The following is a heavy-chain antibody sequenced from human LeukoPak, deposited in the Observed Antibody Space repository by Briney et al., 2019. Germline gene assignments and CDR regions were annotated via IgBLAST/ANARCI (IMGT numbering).Heavy chain of an antibody. CDR2: IDWDDDK. D-gene: IGHD4/OR15-4a*01. CDR1: GFRLSTSELC. V-gene: IGHV2-70*11. Sequence: DSGPTLLNPTQTLTLTCTISGFRLSTSELCVNWIRQPPEKALEWLASIDWDDDKYYSTSLRPRLTISKYTSKNQVVLRMTNMDPVDTATYYCARISAMVPYYFDYWGQGTLVTVSS. J-gene: IGHJ4*02. CDR3: ARISAMVPYYFDY.